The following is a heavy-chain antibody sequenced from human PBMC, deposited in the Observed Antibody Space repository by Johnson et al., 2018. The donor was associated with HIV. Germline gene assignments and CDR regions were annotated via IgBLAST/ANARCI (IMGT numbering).Heavy chain of an antibody. D-gene: IGHD2-15*01. CDR1: GFTFSRYW. CDR3: ARDKCSGGSCYDDDVFDI. V-gene: IGHV3-7*01. J-gene: IGHJ3*02. CDR2: IKQDGSEK. Sequence: VQLVESGGGVVLPGGSLRLSCAASGFTFSRYWMSWVRQAPGKGLEWVANIKQDGSEKYYVESVKGRFTISRDNAKNSLDLQMNSLRAEDTAVYYCARDKCSGGSCYDDDVFDIWGQGTMVTVSS.